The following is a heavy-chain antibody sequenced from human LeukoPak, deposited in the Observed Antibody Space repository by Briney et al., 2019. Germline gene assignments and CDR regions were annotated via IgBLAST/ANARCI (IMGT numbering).Heavy chain of an antibody. Sequence: ASVKVSCKASGGTFSSYAISWVRQAPGQGLEWMGGIIPIFGTANYAQKFQGRVTITADESTSTAYMELSSLRSEDTAVYYCARDQGTYGDYLIEGFDPWGQGTLVTVS. CDR2: IIPIFGTA. D-gene: IGHD4-17*01. CDR3: ARDQGTYGDYLIEGFDP. CDR1: GGTFSSYA. J-gene: IGHJ5*02. V-gene: IGHV1-69*01.